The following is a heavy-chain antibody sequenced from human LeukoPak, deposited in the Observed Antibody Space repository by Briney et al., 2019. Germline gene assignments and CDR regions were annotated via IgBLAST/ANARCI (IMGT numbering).Heavy chain of an antibody. D-gene: IGHD3-9*01. CDR2: IYYSGST. J-gene: IGHJ4*02. CDR1: GGSISSYY. Sequence: PSETLSLTCTVSGGSISSYYWSWIRQPPGKGLEWIGYIYYSGSTNYNPSLKSRVTISVDTSKNQFSLKLSSVTAADTAVYYCARLHYDIYGFDYWGQGTLVTVSS. V-gene: IGHV4-59*12. CDR3: ARLHYDIYGFDY.